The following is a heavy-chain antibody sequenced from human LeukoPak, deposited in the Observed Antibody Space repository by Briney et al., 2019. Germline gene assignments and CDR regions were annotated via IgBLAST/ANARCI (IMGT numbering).Heavy chain of an antibody. Sequence: GGSLRLSCAASGFAFSNYEMNWVRQAPGKGLEWLSNISGGGGTIRYADVVKGRFTISRDNAKKSLYLQMSNLRVDDTAMYYCVGEVGRPKTFYFDSWGRGTPVTVSS. J-gene: IGHJ4*02. CDR3: VGEVGRPKTFYFDS. D-gene: IGHD3-16*01. V-gene: IGHV3-48*03. CDR2: ISGGGGTI. CDR1: GFAFSNYE.